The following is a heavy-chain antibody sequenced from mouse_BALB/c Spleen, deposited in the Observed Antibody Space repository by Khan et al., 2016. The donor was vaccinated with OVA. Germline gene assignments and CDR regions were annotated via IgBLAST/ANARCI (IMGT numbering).Heavy chain of an antibody. Sequence: EVELVESGGGLVKPGGSLKLSCAASGFTFSNYAMSWVRQTPEKRLEWVASISSGGSTYYPDSVKGRCTIFRDNVRNILYLQMSSLRSEDTAMYYCARDYWFTYWGQGTLVTVSA. J-gene: IGHJ3*01. CDR1: GFTFSNYA. V-gene: IGHV5-6-5*01. CDR2: ISSGGST. CDR3: ARDYWFTY.